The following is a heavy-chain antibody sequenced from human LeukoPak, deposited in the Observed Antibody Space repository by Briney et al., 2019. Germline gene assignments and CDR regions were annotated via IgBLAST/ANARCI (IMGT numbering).Heavy chain of an antibody. CDR2: IDWDDDK. CDR1: GFSLSASGMC. J-gene: IGHJ4*02. V-gene: IGHV2-70*11. Sequence: ESGPALVKPTQTLTLTCTFSGFSLSASGMCVSWIRQPPGKALDWLARIDWDDDKYYSISLKTRLTISKDTSKNQVVLTMTNMDPVDTATYYCARIPLGCHGYYFDYWGQGTLVTVSS. CDR3: ARIPLGCHGYYFDY. D-gene: IGHD5-24*01.